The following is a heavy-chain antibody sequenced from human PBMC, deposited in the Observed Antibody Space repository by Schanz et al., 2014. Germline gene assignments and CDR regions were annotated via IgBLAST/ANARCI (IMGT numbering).Heavy chain of an antibody. J-gene: IGHJ3*02. Sequence: QVQLVESGGGLVKPGGSLRLSCAASGFTFRDYYMSWIRQPPGKGLEWIGEINQSGTTNYNPSLKSRVTMSVDTSKNHISLKLRSVTAADTAVYYCARGTRERLLLRSWQFAFDIWGQGTMVTVSS. CDR3: ARGTRERLLLRSWQFAFDI. V-gene: IGHV4-34*10. D-gene: IGHD3-22*01. CDR2: INQSGTT. CDR1: GFTFRDYY.